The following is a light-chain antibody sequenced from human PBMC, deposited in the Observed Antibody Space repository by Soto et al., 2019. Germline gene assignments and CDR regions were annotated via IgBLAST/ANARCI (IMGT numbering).Light chain of an antibody. V-gene: IGKV1-5*03. CDR3: QQYKSYSRT. CDR1: QSISPW. Sequence: DIQMTQSPSTLSAYVGDRVTITCRASQSISPWLAWYQQKPGKAPKVLIYKTSSLQSGVPSRFSGSGSGTEFTLTISSLQPDDFATYYCQQYKSYSRTFGQGTKVEI. CDR2: KTS. J-gene: IGKJ1*01.